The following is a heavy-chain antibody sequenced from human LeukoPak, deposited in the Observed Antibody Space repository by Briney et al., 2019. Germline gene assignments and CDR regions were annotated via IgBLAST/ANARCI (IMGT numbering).Heavy chain of an antibody. J-gene: IGHJ4*02. D-gene: IGHD3-10*01. V-gene: IGHV1-69*06. CDR3: ARVSYYGSGSYYNEDY. CDR2: IIPIFGTA. Sequence: SVKASCKASGGTFSSYAISWVRQAPGQGLEWMGGIIPIFGTANYAQKFQGRVTITADKSTSTAYMELSSLRSEDTAVYYCARVSYYGSGSYYNEDYWGQGTLVTVSS. CDR1: GGTFSSYA.